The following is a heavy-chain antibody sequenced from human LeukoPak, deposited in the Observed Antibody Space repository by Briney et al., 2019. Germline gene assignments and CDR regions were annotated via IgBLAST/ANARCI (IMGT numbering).Heavy chain of an antibody. Sequence: PGRSLRLSCAASGFTFSSYGMHWVRQALGKGLVWVAVIWYDGSNKYYADSVKGRFTISRDNSKNTLYLQMNSLRAEDTAVYYCAKAYRDVGRYDFWSGETYYFDYWGQGTLVTVSS. CDR3: AKAYRDVGRYDFWSGETYYFDY. CDR1: GFTFSSYG. D-gene: IGHD3-3*01. CDR2: IWYDGSNK. J-gene: IGHJ4*02. V-gene: IGHV3-33*06.